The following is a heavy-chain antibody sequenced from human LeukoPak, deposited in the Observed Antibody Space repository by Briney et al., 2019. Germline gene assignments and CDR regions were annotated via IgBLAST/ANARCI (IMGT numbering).Heavy chain of an antibody. CDR2: IYYSGST. Sequence: SETLSLTCTVSGGSISSYYWSWIRQPPGKGLEWIGYIYYSGSTNYNPSLKSRVTISVDTSKNQFSLKLSSVTAADTAVYYCARQSGSYEGFDYWGQGTLVTVSS. D-gene: IGHD1-26*01. CDR3: ARQSGSYEGFDY. CDR1: GGSISSYY. V-gene: IGHV4-59*12. J-gene: IGHJ4*02.